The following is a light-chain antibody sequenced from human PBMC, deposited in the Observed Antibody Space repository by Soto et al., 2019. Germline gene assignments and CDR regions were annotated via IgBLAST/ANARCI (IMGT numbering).Light chain of an antibody. CDR1: TSNILRNY. V-gene: IGLV1-47*01. J-gene: IGLJ1*01. CDR2: MND. CDR3: ASWDDSLSGYV. Sequence: QSVLTQPPSASGNPGQRPTISCSGSTSNILRNYVYWYRQFPGTAPRLRISMNDQRPSGVPDRFSGSKSGTSASLAISGLRSEDEADYSCASWDDSLSGYVFGTGTKVTVL.